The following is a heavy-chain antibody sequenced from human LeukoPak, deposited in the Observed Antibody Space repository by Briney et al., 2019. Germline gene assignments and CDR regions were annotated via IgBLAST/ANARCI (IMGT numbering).Heavy chain of an antibody. Sequence: QTGGSLSLSCAASGFTFSSYGMNWVRQAPGEALEWVSYISSSGNTIYYADSVKGRFTISRDNGKNSLYLQMNSLRDEDTAVYYCARDRSSTAAPSLSYWGQGTLVTVSS. CDR3: ARDRSSTAAPSLSY. J-gene: IGHJ4*02. CDR1: GFTFSSYG. V-gene: IGHV3-48*02. D-gene: IGHD6-13*01. CDR2: ISSSGNTI.